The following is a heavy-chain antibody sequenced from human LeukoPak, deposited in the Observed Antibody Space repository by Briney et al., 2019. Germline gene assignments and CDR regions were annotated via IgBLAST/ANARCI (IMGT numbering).Heavy chain of an antibody. Sequence: PGGSLRLSCAASGFTFSSYSMNWVRQAPGKGLEWVSSISSSSSYIYYADSVKGRFTISRDNAKNSLYLQMNSLRAEDTAVYYCARETASDIVVVPAASYYMDVWGKGTTVTVSS. CDR3: ARETASDIVVVPAASYYMDV. D-gene: IGHD2-2*01. CDR2: ISSSSSYI. CDR1: GFTFSSYS. V-gene: IGHV3-21*01. J-gene: IGHJ6*03.